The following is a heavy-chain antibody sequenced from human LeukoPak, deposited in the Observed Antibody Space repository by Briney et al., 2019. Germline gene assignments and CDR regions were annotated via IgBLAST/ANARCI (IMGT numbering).Heavy chain of an antibody. CDR3: AKWDLGYCTGTRCKGGDY. V-gene: IGHV3-23*01. D-gene: IGHD2-2*01. CDR1: GFTYSSYA. Sequence: GGSLRLSCAASGFTYSSYAMSWVRQAPGKGLEWVSAISGSGASTYYADSVKGRFTISRDNSKNTLNLQMVSLRAEDTAVYYCAKWDLGYCTGTRCKGGDYWGQGTLVTVSS. CDR2: ISGSGAST. J-gene: IGHJ4*02.